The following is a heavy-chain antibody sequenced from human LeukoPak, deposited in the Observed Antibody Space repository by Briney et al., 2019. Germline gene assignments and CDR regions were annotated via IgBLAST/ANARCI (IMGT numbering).Heavy chain of an antibody. V-gene: IGHV4-59*01. CDR3: ARVGSGYYYYFDY. CDR1: GDSISIYY. D-gene: IGHD3-22*01. J-gene: IGHJ4*02. Sequence: SETLSLTCTVSGDSISIYYWSWIRQPPGKGLEWIGYIYYSGSTNYNPSLKSRVTISVDTSKNQFSLKLSSVTAADTAVYYCARVGSGYYYYFDYWGQGTLVTVSS. CDR2: IYYSGST.